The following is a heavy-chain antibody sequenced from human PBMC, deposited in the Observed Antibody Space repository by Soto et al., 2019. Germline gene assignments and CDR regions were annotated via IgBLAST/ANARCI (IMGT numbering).Heavy chain of an antibody. CDR1: GYTYTSYG. CDR2: ISAYNGNT. Sequence: QVQLVQSGAEVKKPGASVKVSCKASGYTYTSYGISWVRQAPGQGLEWMGWISAYNGNTNYAQKLQGRVTMTTDTSTRPGYIELKSLRSEDTAVYYCARDAGYAQSIAARPFDYWGQGTLVPVSS. J-gene: IGHJ4*02. CDR3: ARDAGYAQSIAARPFDY. D-gene: IGHD6-6*01. V-gene: IGHV1-18*01.